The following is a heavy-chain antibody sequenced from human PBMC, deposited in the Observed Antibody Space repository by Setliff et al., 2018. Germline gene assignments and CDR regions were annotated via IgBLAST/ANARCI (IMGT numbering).Heavy chain of an antibody. CDR1: GFTFSNCA. D-gene: IGHD5-18*01. CDR2: ISGSGGST. CDR3: AKGVGIQLWLRGDAFDI. Sequence: LRLSCAASGFTFSNCAMNWARQAPGKGLEWVSAISGSGGSTYYADSVKGRFTISRDNSKNTLYLQMNSLRAEDTAVYYCAKGVGIQLWLRGDAFDIWGQGTMVTVSS. J-gene: IGHJ3*02. V-gene: IGHV3-23*01.